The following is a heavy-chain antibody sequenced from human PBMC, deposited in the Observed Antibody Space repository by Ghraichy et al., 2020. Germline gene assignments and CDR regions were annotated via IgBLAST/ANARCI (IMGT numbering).Heavy chain of an antibody. CDR3: TRSYGDYVDGAFDI. D-gene: IGHD4-17*01. Sequence: GGSLRLSCAASGFTFSGSAMHWVRQASGKGLEWVGRNRSKANSYATAYAASVKGRFTISRDDSKNTAYLQMNSLKTEDTAVYYCTRSYGDYVDGAFDIWGQGTMVTVSS. CDR2: NRSKANSYAT. V-gene: IGHV3-73*01. J-gene: IGHJ3*02. CDR1: GFTFSGSA.